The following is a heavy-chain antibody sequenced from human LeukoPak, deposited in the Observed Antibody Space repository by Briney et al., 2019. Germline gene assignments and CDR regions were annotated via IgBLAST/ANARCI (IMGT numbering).Heavy chain of an antibody. CDR1: GFTFSSYW. V-gene: IGHV3-7*01. Sequence: GGSLRLSCAASGFTFSSYWMSWVRQAPGKGLEWVANIKQDGSEKYYVDSVKGRFTISRDNAKNSLYLQMNSLRAEDTAVYYCARVLDLAYYDFWSGYYPYYYYMDVWGKGTTVTVSS. J-gene: IGHJ6*03. CDR3: ARVLDLAYYDFWSGYYPYYYYMDV. CDR2: IKQDGSEK. D-gene: IGHD3-3*01.